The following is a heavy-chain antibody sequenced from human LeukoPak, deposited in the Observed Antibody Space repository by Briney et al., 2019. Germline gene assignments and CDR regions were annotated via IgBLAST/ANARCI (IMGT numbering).Heavy chain of an antibody. J-gene: IGHJ4*02. CDR3: ESIPSPGGYFDY. V-gene: IGHV3-66*02. D-gene: IGHD2-8*02. Sequence: GGSLRLSCVASGFTVSSNYMGWVRQAPGKGLEWVSVIYSGVTTYYPDSVKGRFTISRDNSKNTLFLQMNSLTVEDTAVYYCESIPSPGGYFDYWGQGTLVTVSS. CDR2: IYSGVTT. CDR1: GFTVSSNY.